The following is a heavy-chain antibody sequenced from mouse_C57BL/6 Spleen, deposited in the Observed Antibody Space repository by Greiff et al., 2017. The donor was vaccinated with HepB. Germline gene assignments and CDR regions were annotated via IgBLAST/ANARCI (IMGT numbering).Heavy chain of an antibody. CDR2: IRSKSNNYAT. CDR3: VRHEDRGFAY. CDR1: GFSFNTYA. J-gene: IGHJ3*01. Sequence: EVHLVESGGGLVQPKGSLKLSCAASGFSFNTYAMNWVRQAPGKGLEWVARIRSKSNNYATYYADSVKDRFTISRDDSESMLYLQMNNLKTEDTAMYYCVRHEDRGFAYWGQGTLVTVSA. V-gene: IGHV10-1*01.